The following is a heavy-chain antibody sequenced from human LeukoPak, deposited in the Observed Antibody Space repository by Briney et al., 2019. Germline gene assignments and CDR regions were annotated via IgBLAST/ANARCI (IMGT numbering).Heavy chain of an antibody. CDR1: GFTFSTYA. D-gene: IGHD3-22*01. Sequence: GGSLRLSCAASGFTFSTYAMSWVCQAPGKGLEWVSGISGSGGSTYYADSVKGRFTISRDNSKNTVYVQMNSLRAEDTAVYYCAKDPTTYYDTSGYGRYNWFDPWGQGTLVTVSS. CDR2: ISGSGGST. CDR3: AKDPTTYYDTSGYGRYNWFDP. V-gene: IGHV3-23*01. J-gene: IGHJ5*02.